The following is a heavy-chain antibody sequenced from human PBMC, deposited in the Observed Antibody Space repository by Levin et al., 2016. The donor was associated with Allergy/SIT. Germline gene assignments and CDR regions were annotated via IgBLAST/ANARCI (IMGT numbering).Heavy chain of an antibody. CDR2: ISNDGSKK. CDR1: AFTFNDFG. Sequence: GGSLRLSCAASAFTFNDFGMHWVRQAPGKGLEWVAIISNDGSKKYYADSVKGRFTISRDNSKNTLYLQMNSLRPEDTAIYYCARGIRDDLWSGYPNWFDPWGQGALVTVSS. CDR3: ARGIRDDLWSGYPNWFDP. J-gene: IGHJ5*02. V-gene: IGHV3-30*03. D-gene: IGHD3-3*01.